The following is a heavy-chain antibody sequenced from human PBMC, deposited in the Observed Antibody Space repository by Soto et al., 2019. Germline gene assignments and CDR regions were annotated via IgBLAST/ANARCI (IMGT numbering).Heavy chain of an antibody. Sequence: EVQLVESGGGLVKPGGSLRLSCAASGFTFSSYSMNWVRQAPGKGLEWVSSISSSSSYIYYADSVKGRFTISRDNAKNSLYLQMNSLRAEDTAVYYCARILTYYYDSSGYPSYWYFDLWGRGTLVTVSS. J-gene: IGHJ2*01. V-gene: IGHV3-21*01. CDR2: ISSSSSYI. D-gene: IGHD3-22*01. CDR3: ARILTYYYDSSGYPSYWYFDL. CDR1: GFTFSSYS.